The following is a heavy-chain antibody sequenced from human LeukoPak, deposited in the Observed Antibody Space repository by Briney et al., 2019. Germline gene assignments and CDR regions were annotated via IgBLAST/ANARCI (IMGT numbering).Heavy chain of an antibody. J-gene: IGHJ5*02. Sequence: GGSLRLSCAASGFTFSHYWMHWVRQVPGKGLVWVARINTDGSNRKYMESVKGRFTISRDNAKNTLYLEMSDLRGEDTALYYCARDQGWFDPWGQGTLVTVSS. CDR2: INTDGSNR. CDR1: GFTFSHYW. CDR3: ARDQGWFDP. V-gene: IGHV3-74*03.